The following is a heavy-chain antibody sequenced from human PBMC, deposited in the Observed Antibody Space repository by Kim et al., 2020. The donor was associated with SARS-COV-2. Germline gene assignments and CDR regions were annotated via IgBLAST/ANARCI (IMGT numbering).Heavy chain of an antibody. CDR3: ANSRYSYGYFDY. D-gene: IGHD5-18*01. J-gene: IGHJ4*02. Sequence: GGSLRLSCAASGFTFSSYAMHWVRQAPGKGLEWVAVIWYDGSNKYYADSVKGRFTISRDNSKNTLYLQMNSLRAEDTAVYYCANSRYSYGYFDYWGQGTLVTVSA. CDR1: GFTFSSYA. V-gene: IGHV3-33*06. CDR2: IWYDGSNK.